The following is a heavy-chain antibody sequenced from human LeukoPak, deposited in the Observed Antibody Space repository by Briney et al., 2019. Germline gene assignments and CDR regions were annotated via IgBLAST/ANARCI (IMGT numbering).Heavy chain of an antibody. V-gene: IGHV6-1*01. CDR3: SRSDGASDFDY. CDR2: TYYRSKWYN. D-gene: IGHD5-24*01. J-gene: IGHJ4*02. CDR1: GDSVSSNRAS. Sequence: SQTLSLTCAISGDSVSSNRASWTWIRQSPSRGLEWLRRTYYRSKWYNDYAVSLKSRISINPDTSKNQFSLQLNSVTTEDTAVYYCSRSDGASDFDYWGQGTLVTVSS.